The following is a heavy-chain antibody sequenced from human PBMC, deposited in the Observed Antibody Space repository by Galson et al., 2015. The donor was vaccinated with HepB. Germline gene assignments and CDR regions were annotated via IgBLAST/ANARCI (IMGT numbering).Heavy chain of an antibody. Sequence: SLRLSCAASGFTFSSNSMNWVRQAPGKGLEWVSYISSSSSTIYYADSVKGRFTISRDNAKNSLYLQMNSLRAEDTAVYYCARDEWHYDSSGYYYYYGMDVWGQGTTVTVSS. CDR3: ARDEWHYDSSGYYYYYGMDV. D-gene: IGHD3-22*01. CDR1: GFTFSSNS. J-gene: IGHJ6*02. V-gene: IGHV3-48*04. CDR2: ISSSSSTI.